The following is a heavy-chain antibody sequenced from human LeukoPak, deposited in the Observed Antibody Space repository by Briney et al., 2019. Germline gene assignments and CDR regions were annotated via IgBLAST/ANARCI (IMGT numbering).Heavy chain of an antibody. Sequence: SETLSLTCAVYGGSFSGYYWSWIRQPPGKGLEWIGEINHSGSTNYNPSLKSRVTISVDTSKNQFSPKLSSVTAADTAVYYCARGPTEPPYGMDVWGQGTTVTVSS. CDR2: INHSGST. CDR3: ARGPTEPPYGMDV. V-gene: IGHV4-34*01. CDR1: GGSFSGYY. J-gene: IGHJ6*02. D-gene: IGHD1-1*01.